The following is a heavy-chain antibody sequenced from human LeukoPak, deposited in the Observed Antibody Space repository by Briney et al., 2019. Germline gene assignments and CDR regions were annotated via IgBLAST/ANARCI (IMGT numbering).Heavy chain of an antibody. Sequence: GESLKISCKGSGYSFAIYWIGWVRQMPGKGLEWIGMIYPGDSDTTYSPSFQGQVTISVDKSISTAYLQWSSLKASDTAIYYCAGQQGDYGGNLGYWGQGTLVTVSS. D-gene: IGHD4-23*01. V-gene: IGHV5-51*01. CDR3: AGQQGDYGGNLGY. J-gene: IGHJ4*02. CDR1: GYSFAIYW. CDR2: IYPGDSDT.